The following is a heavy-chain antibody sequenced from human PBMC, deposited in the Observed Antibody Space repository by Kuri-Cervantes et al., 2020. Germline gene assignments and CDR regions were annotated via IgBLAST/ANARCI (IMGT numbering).Heavy chain of an antibody. CDR3: ARGIWFGELDGDY. J-gene: IGHJ4*02. D-gene: IGHD3-10*01. CDR1: GYTFTGYY. V-gene: IGHV1-2*02. Sequence: ASVKVSCKASGYTFTGYYMHWVRQAPGRGLEWMGWINPNSGGTNYAQKFQGRVTMTRDTSISTAYMELSRLRSDDTAVYYCARGIWFGELDGDYWGQGTLVTVSS. CDR2: INPNSGGT.